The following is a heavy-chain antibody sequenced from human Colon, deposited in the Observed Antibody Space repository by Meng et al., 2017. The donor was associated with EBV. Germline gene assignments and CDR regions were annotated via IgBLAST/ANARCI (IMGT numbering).Heavy chain of an antibody. V-gene: IGHV7-4-1*02. CDR3: GTLKYTSGFYGPAY. Sequence: QVQLVQSGSELKKPGASVKVSCKASGYTFTRYPMNWVRQAPGQGLEWMGWISTNPGNPTYAQGFTGRFVFSVDTSVSTAYLQISSLKAEDTAVYYCGTLKYTSGFYGPAYWGQGALVTVSS. CDR1: GYTFTRYP. D-gene: IGHD6-19*01. CDR2: ISTNPGNP. J-gene: IGHJ4*02.